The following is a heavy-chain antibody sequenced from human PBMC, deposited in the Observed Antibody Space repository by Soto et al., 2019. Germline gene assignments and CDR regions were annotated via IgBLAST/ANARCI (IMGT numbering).Heavy chain of an antibody. CDR1: GFTFSSYA. Sequence: VQLLESGGGLVQPGGSLRLSCAASGFTFSSYAMSWVRQAPGKGLEWVSAISGSGGSTYYADSVKGRFTISRDNSKNTLYLQMNSLRAEDTAVYYCAKDILRYFDWLLSFDYWGQGTLVTVSS. D-gene: IGHD3-9*01. CDR2: ISGSGGST. J-gene: IGHJ4*02. V-gene: IGHV3-23*01. CDR3: AKDILRYFDWLLSFDY.